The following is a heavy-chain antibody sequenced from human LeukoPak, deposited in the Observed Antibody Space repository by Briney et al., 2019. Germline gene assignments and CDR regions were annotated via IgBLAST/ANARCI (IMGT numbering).Heavy chain of an antibody. J-gene: IGHJ3*02. Sequence: GASVKVSCKASGYTFTSSYIHWVRQAPGQGLEWMGIINPSGGTTIYAQKFQGRVTMTRDTSTSTAYMELRSLRSDDTAVYYCARDGAGDYLDAFDIWGQGTMVTVSS. CDR3: ARDGAGDYLDAFDI. CDR1: GYTFTSSY. CDR2: INPSGGTT. D-gene: IGHD4-17*01. V-gene: IGHV1-46*01.